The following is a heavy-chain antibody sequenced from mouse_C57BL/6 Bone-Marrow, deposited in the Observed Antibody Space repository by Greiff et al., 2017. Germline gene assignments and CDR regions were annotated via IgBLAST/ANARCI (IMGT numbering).Heavy chain of an antibody. D-gene: IGHD4-1*01. CDR1: GYTFTNYW. V-gene: IGHV1-64*01. CDR2: MHPNGGSP. CDR3: ARSKNWDSWFAY. J-gene: IGHJ3*01. Sequence: VQLQQPGAELVKPGASVKLSCKASGYTFTNYWMHWVKQRPGQGLEWIGMMHPNGGSPDYNEKFKSEATLSVDKSSRTAYMELSSLTSEDSAVYFCARSKNWDSWFAYWGQGTLVTVSA.